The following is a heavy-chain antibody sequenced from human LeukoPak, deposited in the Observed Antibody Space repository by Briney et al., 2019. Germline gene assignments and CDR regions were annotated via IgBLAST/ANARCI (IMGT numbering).Heavy chain of an antibody. Sequence: GASVKVSCKASGYAFTGYYMHWVRQAPGQGLEWMGWINPNSGGTNYAQKFQGRVTMTRDTSISTAYMELSRLRSDDTAVYYCARDSAMVRGVIYYWGQGTLVTVSS. V-gene: IGHV1-2*02. J-gene: IGHJ4*02. CDR2: INPNSGGT. CDR1: GYAFTGYY. CDR3: ARDSAMVRGVIYY. D-gene: IGHD3-10*01.